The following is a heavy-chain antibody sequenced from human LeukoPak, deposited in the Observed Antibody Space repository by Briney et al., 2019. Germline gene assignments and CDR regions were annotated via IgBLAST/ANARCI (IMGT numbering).Heavy chain of an antibody. J-gene: IGHJ4*02. CDR1: GFTFSSYW. V-gene: IGHV3-7*01. Sequence: GGSLRLSCVASGFTFSSYWMSWVRQAPGKGLEWVANIKQDGSEKYYVDSVKGRFTISRDNTKNSLYLQMDSLRAEDTAVYYCARRGGSYSPFGYWGQGTLVTVSS. CDR3: ARRGGSYSPFGY. CDR2: IKQDGSEK. D-gene: IGHD1-26*01.